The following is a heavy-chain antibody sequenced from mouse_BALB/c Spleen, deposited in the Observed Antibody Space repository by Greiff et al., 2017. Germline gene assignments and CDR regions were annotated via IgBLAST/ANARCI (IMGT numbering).Heavy chain of an antibody. Sequence: QVQLQQSGAELVRPGTSVKISCKASGYTFTSYWMNWVKQRPEQGLEWIGRIDPYDSETHYNQKFKDKAILTVDKSSSTAYMQLSSLTSEDSAVYYCARWEAMITPMDYWGQGTSVTVSS. V-gene: IGHV1S126*01. J-gene: IGHJ4*01. CDR3: ARWEAMITPMDY. CDR2: IDPYDSET. D-gene: IGHD2-4*01. CDR1: GYTFTSYW.